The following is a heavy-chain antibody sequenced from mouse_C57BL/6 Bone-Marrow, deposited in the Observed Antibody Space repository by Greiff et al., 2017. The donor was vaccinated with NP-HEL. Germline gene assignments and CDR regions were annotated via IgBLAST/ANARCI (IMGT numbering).Heavy chain of an antibody. V-gene: IGHV14-4*01. Sequence: EVQLQESGAELVRPGASVKLSCTASGFNIKDDYMHWVKQRPEQGLEWIGWIDPENGDTEYASKFQGKATITADTTSNTAYLQLSSLTSEDTAVYYCTMPYDYGEGDYWGQGTTLTVSS. CDR3: TMPYDYGEGDY. CDR1: GFNIKDDY. D-gene: IGHD2-4*01. J-gene: IGHJ2*01. CDR2: IDPENGDT.